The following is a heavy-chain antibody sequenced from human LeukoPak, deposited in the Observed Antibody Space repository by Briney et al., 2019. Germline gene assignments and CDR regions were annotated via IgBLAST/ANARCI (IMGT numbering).Heavy chain of an antibody. J-gene: IGHJ6*03. CDR3: AKGYCTTTNCYTYYYYDMDG. CDR1: GFTFSTFG. CDR2: IRYDESEK. V-gene: IGHV3-30*02. Sequence: GGSLRLSCAASGFTFSTFGMHWVRQAPGKGLEWVAFIRYDESEKYYADSVKGRFTISRDNSENTMYLQMDSLGAEDTAVYYCAKGYCTTTNCYTYYYYDMDGWGKGTTVTVSS. D-gene: IGHD2-2*02.